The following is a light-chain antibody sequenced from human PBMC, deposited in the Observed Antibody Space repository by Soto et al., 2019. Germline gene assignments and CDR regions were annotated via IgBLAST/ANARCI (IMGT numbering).Light chain of an antibody. CDR3: QQYNRYSRT. CDR2: AAS. Sequence: DIQMTQSPSSVAASVGDRVTITCRASQDIFNYLDWYQQKQGKXXKXXIYAASSLQNGVPSRFSGSGSGTDLTITISSLQPDDGETYYCQQYNRYSRTFGQGTKVDI. CDR1: QDIFNY. V-gene: IGKV1-16*01. J-gene: IGKJ1*01.